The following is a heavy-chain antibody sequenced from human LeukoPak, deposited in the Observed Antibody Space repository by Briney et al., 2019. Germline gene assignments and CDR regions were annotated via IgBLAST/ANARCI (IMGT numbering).Heavy chain of an antibody. D-gene: IGHD2-2*01. V-gene: IGHV5-51*01. Sequence: HGESLKISCKGSGYSFTSYWIGWVRQMPGKGLEWMGIIYPGDSDTRYSPSFQGQVTISADKSISTAYLQWNSLKASDTAMYYCARLLPGPTTAMAPIDYWGQGTLVTVSS. CDR2: IYPGDSDT. CDR3: ARLLPGPTTAMAPIDY. J-gene: IGHJ4*02. CDR1: GYSFTSYW.